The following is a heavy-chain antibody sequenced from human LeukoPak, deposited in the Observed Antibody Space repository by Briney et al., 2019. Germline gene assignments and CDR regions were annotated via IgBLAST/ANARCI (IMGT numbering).Heavy chain of an antibody. CDR3: AKDATAVVGTVYMDV. Sequence: PGGSLRLSCAASGFTFSNHGMNWVRQAPGKGLEWISHISNFGDIIHYADSVEGRFTISRDNAKNSLYLQMNSLRAEDTAVYYCAKDATAVVGTVYMDVWGKGTTVTISS. V-gene: IGHV3-48*04. D-gene: IGHD6-13*01. CDR1: GFTFSNHG. CDR2: ISNFGDII. J-gene: IGHJ6*03.